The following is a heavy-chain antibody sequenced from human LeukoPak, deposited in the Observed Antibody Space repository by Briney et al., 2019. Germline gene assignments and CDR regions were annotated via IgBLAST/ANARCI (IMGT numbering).Heavy chain of an antibody. V-gene: IGHV4-4*02. CDR1: GFTFSSYG. D-gene: IGHD3-10*01. J-gene: IGHJ5*02. CDR2: IFHSGST. CDR3: ARDIGEKRITMVRGVRRSNWFDP. Sequence: GSLRLSCATSGFTFSSYGMHWVRQPPGKGLEWIGQIFHSGSTSYSPSLKSRVTISVDKSKNQFSLKLSSVTAADTAVYYCARDIGEKRITMVRGVRRSNWFDPWGQGTLVTVSS.